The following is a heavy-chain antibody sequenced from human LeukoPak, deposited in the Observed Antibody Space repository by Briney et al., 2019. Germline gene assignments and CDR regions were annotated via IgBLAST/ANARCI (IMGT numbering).Heavy chain of an antibody. V-gene: IGHV3-53*01. J-gene: IGHJ6*03. CDR1: GFTVSSNY. CDR2: IYSGGST. D-gene: IGHD3-3*02. CDR3: ATHFWSGYYEVYYMDV. Sequence: GGSLRLSCAASGFTVSSNYMSWVRQAPGKGLEWVSVIYSGGSTYYADSVKGRFTISRDNSKNTLYLQMNSLRAEDTAVYYCATHFWSGYYEVYYMDVWGKGTTVTVSS.